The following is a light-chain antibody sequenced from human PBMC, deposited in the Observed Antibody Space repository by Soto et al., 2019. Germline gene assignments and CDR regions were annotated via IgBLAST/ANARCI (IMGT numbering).Light chain of an antibody. CDR3: QQRRSWPPTIT. Sequence: EIVLTQSPATLSLSPGERATLSCRASESISNYLSWYQQTPGQAPRLLIRDASNRATGVPARFSGSGSGTDFTLTISSLEPEDFAVYYCQQRRSWPPTITFGQGTRLEIK. CDR2: DAS. CDR1: ESISNY. V-gene: IGKV3-11*01. J-gene: IGKJ5*01.